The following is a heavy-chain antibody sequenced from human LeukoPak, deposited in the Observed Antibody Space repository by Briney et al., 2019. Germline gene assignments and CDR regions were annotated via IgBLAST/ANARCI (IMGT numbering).Heavy chain of an antibody. CDR1: GFTFSSYA. V-gene: IGHV3-74*01. CDR2: IYSDGSRT. Sequence: PGGSLRLSCAASGFTFSSYAMSWVRQAPGKGPVWVSHIYSDGSRTSYADSVKGRFTISRDNAKNTVFLQMNSLRAQDTAVYYCARGQFDAFDIWGQGTMVTVSS. CDR3: ARGQFDAFDI. J-gene: IGHJ3*02. D-gene: IGHD5-24*01.